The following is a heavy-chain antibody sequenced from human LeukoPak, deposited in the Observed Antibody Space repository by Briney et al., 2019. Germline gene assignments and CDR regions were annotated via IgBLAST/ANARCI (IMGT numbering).Heavy chain of an antibody. Sequence: GASVKVSCKVSGYTLTELSMHWVRQAPGKGLEWMGGFDPEDGETIYAQKFQGRVTMTEDTSTDTAYMELSSLRSEDTAVYYCATRGERSGAFGIWGQGTMVTVSS. D-gene: IGHD3-16*01. J-gene: IGHJ3*02. V-gene: IGHV1-24*01. CDR1: GYTLTELS. CDR3: ATRGERSGAFGI. CDR2: FDPEDGET.